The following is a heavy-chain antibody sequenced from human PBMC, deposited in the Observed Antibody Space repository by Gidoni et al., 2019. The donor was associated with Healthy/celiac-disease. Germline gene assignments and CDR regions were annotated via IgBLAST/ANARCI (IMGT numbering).Heavy chain of an antibody. CDR3: AREGYGDYVDY. J-gene: IGHJ4*02. Sequence: QVQLVESGGGVVQPGRSLRLSCAASGFTFSSYGMHWVRQAPGKGLEWVAVIWYDGSNKYYADSVKGRFTISRDNSKNTLYLQMNSLRAEDTAVYYCAREGYGDYVDYWGQGTLVTVSS. V-gene: IGHV3-33*01. CDR2: IWYDGSNK. D-gene: IGHD4-17*01. CDR1: GFTFSSYG.